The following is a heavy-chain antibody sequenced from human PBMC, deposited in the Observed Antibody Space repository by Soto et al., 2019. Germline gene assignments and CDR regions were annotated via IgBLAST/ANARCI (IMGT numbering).Heavy chain of an antibody. CDR3: ASDSYSYGYLCSPRD. CDR1: GFTFNTSA. J-gene: IGHJ4*02. V-gene: IGHV3-30-3*01. CDR2: TSYDGTTK. D-gene: IGHD5-18*01. Sequence: GGSLRLSCAASGFTFNTSAMHWFRQAPGKGLEWITVTSYDGTTKYYADSVKGRFTISRDNSKHTLYLQMSSLRAEDTALYYCASDSYSYGYLCSPRDWGQGTLVTVSS.